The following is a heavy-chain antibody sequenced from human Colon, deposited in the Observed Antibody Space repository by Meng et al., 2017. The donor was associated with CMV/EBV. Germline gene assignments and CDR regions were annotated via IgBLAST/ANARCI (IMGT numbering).Heavy chain of an antibody. D-gene: IGHD3-10*01. V-gene: IGHV4-34*01. CDR2: INHSGST. Sequence: SETLSLTCAVYGRSFSGYYWSWIRQPPGKGLEWIGEINHSGSTNYNPSPKSRVTISVDTSKNQFSLKLSSVTAADTAVYYCARGRYYYGSGSYSDVWGQGTTVTVSS. CDR1: GRSFSGYY. CDR3: ARGRYYYGSGSYSDV. J-gene: IGHJ6*02.